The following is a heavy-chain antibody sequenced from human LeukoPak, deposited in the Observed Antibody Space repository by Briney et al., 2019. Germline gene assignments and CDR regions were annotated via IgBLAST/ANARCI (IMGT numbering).Heavy chain of an antibody. Sequence: PGGSLRLSCAASGFTVTNNYMNWVRQAPGKGLEWVSVIYGGGSTYYADSVKGRFTISRDNSKNTLYLQMNSLRAEDTAVYYCARDSEDIVVVPAAAHYYYYYYMDVWGKGTTVTVSS. CDR2: IYGGGST. D-gene: IGHD2-2*01. CDR3: ARDSEDIVVVPAAAHYYYYYYMDV. V-gene: IGHV3-66*01. J-gene: IGHJ6*03. CDR1: GFTVTNNY.